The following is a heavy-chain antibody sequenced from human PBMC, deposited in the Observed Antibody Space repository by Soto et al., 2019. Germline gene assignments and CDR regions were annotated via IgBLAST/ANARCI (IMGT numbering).Heavy chain of an antibody. Sequence: EVQLVESGGGLVKPGGSLRLSCAASGFTFSSYSMNWVRQAPGKGLGWGSSISSSSSYIYNADSVKGRFTSSRDNAKNSLYLQMNSLRAEDTAVYYCARGGVAVAGTGYFDLWGRGTLVTVSS. CDR3: ARGGVAVAGTGYFDL. D-gene: IGHD6-19*01. CDR1: GFTFSSYS. J-gene: IGHJ2*01. V-gene: IGHV3-21*01. CDR2: ISSSSSYI.